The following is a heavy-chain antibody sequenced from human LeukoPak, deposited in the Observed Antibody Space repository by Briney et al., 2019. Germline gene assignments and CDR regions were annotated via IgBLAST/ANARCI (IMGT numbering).Heavy chain of an antibody. Sequence: ASVKVSCKASGYTFTGYYMHWVRQAPGQGLEWMGWISGYNGNTKYSQKLQGRVTLTTDTSTSTAYMEVRRLRSDDTAVYYCARDTNYYDSSGYLPFDPWGQGTLVTVSS. CDR1: GYTFTGYY. D-gene: IGHD3-22*01. CDR2: ISGYNGNT. V-gene: IGHV1-18*04. J-gene: IGHJ5*02. CDR3: ARDTNYYDSSGYLPFDP.